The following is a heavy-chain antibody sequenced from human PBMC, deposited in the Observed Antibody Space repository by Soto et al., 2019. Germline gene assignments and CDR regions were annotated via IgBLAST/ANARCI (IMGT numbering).Heavy chain of an antibody. D-gene: IGHD2-15*01. CDR3: AKWVVVANYYFQH. Sequence: QVQLVESGGGVVQPGRSLRLSCAASGFTFSSYGMHWVRQAPGKGLVWVAVISYDGSDKYYADSVPGRFTISRNNTNNTLYLQMDSLGAEDTAVYYCAKWVVVANYYFQHWGQGTLVTVSS. J-gene: IGHJ1*01. CDR1: GFTFSSYG. CDR2: ISYDGSDK. V-gene: IGHV3-30*18.